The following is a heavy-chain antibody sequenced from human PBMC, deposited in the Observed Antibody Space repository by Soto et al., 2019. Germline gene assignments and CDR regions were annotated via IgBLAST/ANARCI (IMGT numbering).Heavy chain of an antibody. Sequence: SETLSLTCTVSGGSISSYYWSWIRQPPGKGLEWIGYIYYSGSTNYNPSLKSRVSISVDTSKNHFSLKLSSVTAADTAVYYCARVCSGGSCPGGYYYYYYMDVWGKGTTVTVSS. CDR2: IYYSGST. D-gene: IGHD2-15*01. CDR1: GGSISSYY. J-gene: IGHJ6*03. CDR3: ARVCSGGSCPGGYYYYYYMDV. V-gene: IGHV4-59*01.